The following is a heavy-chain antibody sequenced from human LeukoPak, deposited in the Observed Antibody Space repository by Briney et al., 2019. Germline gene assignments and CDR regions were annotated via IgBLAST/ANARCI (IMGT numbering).Heavy chain of an antibody. Sequence: VASVKVPCKASGYTFTSYYMHWVRQAPGQGLEWMGIINPSGGSTSYAQKFQGRVTMTRDTSTSTVYMELSSLRSEDTAVYYCARTSDFHYYYYYMDVWGKGTTVTVSS. J-gene: IGHJ6*03. CDR2: INPSGGST. D-gene: IGHD3/OR15-3a*01. CDR1: GYTFTSYY. V-gene: IGHV1-46*03. CDR3: ARTSDFHYYYYYMDV.